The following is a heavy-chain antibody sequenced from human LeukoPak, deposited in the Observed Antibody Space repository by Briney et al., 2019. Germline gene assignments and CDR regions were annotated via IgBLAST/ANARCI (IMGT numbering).Heavy chain of an antibody. CDR2: ISSSSSYI. CDR1: GFTFSSYS. D-gene: IGHD3-10*01. V-gene: IGHV3-21*04. J-gene: IGHJ4*02. Sequence: GGSLRLSCAASGFTFSSYSMNWVRQAPGKGLEWVSSISSSSSYIYYADSVKGRFTISRDNAKNSLYLQMNSPRAEDTAVYYCAKEDITMVRGVIIYWGQGTLVTVSS. CDR3: AKEDITMVRGVIIY.